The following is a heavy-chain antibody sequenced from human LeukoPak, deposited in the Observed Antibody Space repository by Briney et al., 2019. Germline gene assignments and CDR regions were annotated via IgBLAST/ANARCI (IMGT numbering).Heavy chain of an antibody. CDR2: IYYSGST. Sequence: SETLSLTCTVSGGSISSHYWSWIRQPPGKGLEWIGYIYYSGSTNYNPSLKSRVTISVDTSKNQFSLKLSSVPAADTAVYYCARGHSPFDYWGQGTLVTVSS. V-gene: IGHV4-59*11. CDR3: ARGHSPFDY. J-gene: IGHJ4*02. D-gene: IGHD2-21*01. CDR1: GGSISSHY.